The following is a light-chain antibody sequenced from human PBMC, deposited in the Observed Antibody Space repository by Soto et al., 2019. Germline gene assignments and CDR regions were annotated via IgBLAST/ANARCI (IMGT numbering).Light chain of an antibody. Sequence: EIVLTQSPATLSLSPGERATLSCRASQSVSSYLAWYQQKTGQAPSRLIYDATNRATSIPASFGGSGSGTYFTLTSSSLQPEDFAVYYCQQRSNCPITFGQGTRLEIK. V-gene: IGKV3-11*01. CDR2: DAT. J-gene: IGKJ5*01. CDR3: QQRSNCPIT. CDR1: QSVSSY.